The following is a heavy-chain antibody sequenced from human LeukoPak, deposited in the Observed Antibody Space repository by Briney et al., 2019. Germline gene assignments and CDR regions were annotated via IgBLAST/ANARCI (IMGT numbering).Heavy chain of an antibody. CDR1: GGTFSSYA. CDR3: ARDQEGFDY. CDR2: IYPRDGST. V-gene: IGHV1-46*01. J-gene: IGHJ4*02. Sequence: GASVKVSCKASGGTFSSYAISWVQQAPGQGLEWMGMIYPRDGSTSYAQKFQGRVTVTRDTSTSTVHMELSGLRSEDTAVYYCARDQEGFDYWGQGTLVTVSS.